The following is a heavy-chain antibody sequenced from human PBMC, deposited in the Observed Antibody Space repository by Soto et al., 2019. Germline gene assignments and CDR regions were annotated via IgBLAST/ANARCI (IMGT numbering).Heavy chain of an antibody. D-gene: IGHD1-26*01. Sequence: QVQLQQWGAGLLKPSETLSLTCAVYGGSFSGYYWSWIRQPPGKGLEWIGEMNHSGSTNYNPSLKSRVTISVDTSKNQFSLKLSSVTAADTAVYYCARGPTYSGSYYYGMDVWGQGTTVTVSS. CDR3: ARGPTYSGSYYYGMDV. CDR1: GGSFSGYY. V-gene: IGHV4-34*01. J-gene: IGHJ6*02. CDR2: MNHSGST.